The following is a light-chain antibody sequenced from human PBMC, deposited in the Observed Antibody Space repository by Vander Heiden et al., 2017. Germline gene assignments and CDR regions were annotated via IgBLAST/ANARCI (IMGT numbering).Light chain of an antibody. CDR3: QQCDSTPWT. Sequence: DIEMTQSPSSLSASVGDTVTITCRTSQSIRYYLNWYQQKGGKAPKVLIYAAASLQSGVPSRFSGSGSGTDFTLTINRLQPEDFATYYCQQCDSTPWTFGQGTKVEIK. CDR2: AAA. V-gene: IGKV1-39*01. J-gene: IGKJ1*01. CDR1: QSIRYY.